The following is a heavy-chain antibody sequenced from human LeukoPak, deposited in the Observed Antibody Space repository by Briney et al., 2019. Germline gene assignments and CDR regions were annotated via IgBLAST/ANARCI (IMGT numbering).Heavy chain of an antibody. CDR1: GGSISSGDYY. Sequence: SQTLSLTCTVSGGSISSGDYYWSWIRQPPGKGLEWIGYIYHSGSTYYNPSLKSRVTISVDTSKNQFSLKLSSVTAADTAVYYCARDTRRVRGIAGYYYGMDVWGKGTTVTVSS. CDR2: IYHSGST. V-gene: IGHV4-30-4*01. CDR3: ARDTRRVRGIAGYYYGMDV. D-gene: IGHD3-10*01. J-gene: IGHJ6*04.